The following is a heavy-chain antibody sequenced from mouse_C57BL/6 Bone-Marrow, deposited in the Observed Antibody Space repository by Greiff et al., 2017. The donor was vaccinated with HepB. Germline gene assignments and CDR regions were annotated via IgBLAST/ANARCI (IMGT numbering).Heavy chain of an antibody. CDR2: ISNLAYSI. J-gene: IGHJ3*01. V-gene: IGHV5-15*01. CDR1: GFTFSDYG. D-gene: IGHD2-1*01. CDR3: ARLLSTMVGGFAY. Sequence: EVQGVESGGGLVQPGGSLKLSCAASGFTFSDYGMAWVRQAPRKGPEWVAFISNLAYSIYYADTVTGRFTISRENAKNTLYLEMSSLRSEDTAMYYCARLLSTMVGGFAYWGQGTLVTVSA.